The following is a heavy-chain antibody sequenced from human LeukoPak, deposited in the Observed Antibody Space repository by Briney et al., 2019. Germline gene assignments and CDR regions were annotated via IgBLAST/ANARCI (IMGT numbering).Heavy chain of an antibody. Sequence: SGPTLVKPTQTLTLTCTFSGFSLSTSGVGVGWMRLPPGKALEWLALIYWNDDKRYSPSLKSRLTITKDTSKNQVVLTMTNMDPVDTATYYCAHRREGIDPWGQGTLFTVSS. CDR2: IYWNDDK. V-gene: IGHV2-5*01. J-gene: IGHJ5*02. CDR3: AHRREGIDP. CDR1: GFSLSTSGVG.